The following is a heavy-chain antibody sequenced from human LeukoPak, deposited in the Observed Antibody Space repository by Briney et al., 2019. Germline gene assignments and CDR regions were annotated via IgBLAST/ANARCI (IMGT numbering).Heavy chain of an antibody. CDR3: ATLNFYDSSGYETEPFDI. D-gene: IGHD3-22*01. Sequence: GGSLRLSCAASGFAVTTNYMIWVRQPPGKGLDWLSFIYSGGSTYYADPVKGRFTVSRDNSKNTLYLEMNSLRAEDTAVYYCATLNFYDSSGYETEPFDIWGQGTMVTVSS. CDR1: GFAVTTNY. CDR2: IYSGGST. V-gene: IGHV3-53*01. J-gene: IGHJ3*02.